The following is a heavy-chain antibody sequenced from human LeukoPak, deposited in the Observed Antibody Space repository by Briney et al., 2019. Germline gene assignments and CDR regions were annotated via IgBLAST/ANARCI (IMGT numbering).Heavy chain of an antibody. CDR1: GYTFTGYY. Sequence: ASVKVSCKASGYTFTGYYMHWVRQAPGQGLEWMGWINPNSGGTNYAQKFQGRVTMTRDTSISTAYMELSRLRSDDTAVYYCARARGPLSGFDPWGQGTLVTVSS. CDR3: ARARGPLSGFDP. CDR2: INPNSGGT. V-gene: IGHV1-2*02. D-gene: IGHD3-16*02. J-gene: IGHJ5*02.